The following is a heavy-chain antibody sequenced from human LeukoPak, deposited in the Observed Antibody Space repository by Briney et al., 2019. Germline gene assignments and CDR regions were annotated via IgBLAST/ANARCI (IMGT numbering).Heavy chain of an antibody. D-gene: IGHD3-22*01. CDR2: ISPSGGST. CDR1: GYTFTSYY. CDR3: ARAVYYYDSSGHLGFDY. V-gene: IGHV1-46*01. J-gene: IGHJ4*02. Sequence: ASVKVSCKASGYTFTSYYMHWVRQAPGQGLEWMGIISPSGGSTSYAQKFQGRVTMTRDMSTSTVYMELSSLRSEDTAVYYCARAVYYYDSSGHLGFDYWGQGTLVTVSS.